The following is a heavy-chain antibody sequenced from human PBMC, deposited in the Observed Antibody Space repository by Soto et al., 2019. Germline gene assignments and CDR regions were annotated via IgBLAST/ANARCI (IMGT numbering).Heavy chain of an antibody. CDR1: GGFVSSGSYY. CDR2: MSHSGGT. V-gene: IGHV4-34*01. D-gene: IGHD1-1*01. J-gene: IGHJ3*02. CDR3: VRVERGTATTVVDAFDI. Sequence: QVQLQQWGAGLLKPSETLSLTCAVYGGFVSSGSYYWSWIRQPPGKGLEWIGEMSHSGGTHFNPSRKSRVTISVDTSKNQFSLKMSSVTAADTALYYCVRVERGTATTVVDAFDIWGPGTMVTVSS.